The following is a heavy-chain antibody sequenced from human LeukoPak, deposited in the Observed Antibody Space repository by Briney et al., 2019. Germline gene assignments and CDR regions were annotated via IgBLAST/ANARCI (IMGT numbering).Heavy chain of an antibody. CDR3: ARSGSGYYVDY. V-gene: IGHV5-51*01. Sequence: GESLKISCTASGYSFTNAWIGWVRQMPGKCLEWMGIIYPGDSDTRYSPSFQGQVNISADKSITTAYLQWSSLKASDTAMYYCARSGSGYYVDYWGQGTLVTVSS. J-gene: IGHJ4*02. CDR1: GYSFTNAW. CDR2: IYPGDSDT. D-gene: IGHD3-3*01.